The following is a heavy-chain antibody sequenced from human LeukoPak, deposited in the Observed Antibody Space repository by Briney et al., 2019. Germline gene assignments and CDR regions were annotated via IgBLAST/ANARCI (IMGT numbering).Heavy chain of an antibody. CDR3: ARDRPSYYYDSSGYYFDY. CDR2: IYTSGSS. V-gene: IGHV4-4*07. J-gene: IGHJ4*02. Sequence: PSETLSLTCTVSGGSISSYYWSCIRQPAGKGLEWIGRIYTSGSSNYNPSLKSRVTMSIDTSKNQFSLKLSSVTAADTAVYYCARDRPSYYYDSSGYYFDYWGQGTLVTVSS. CDR1: GGSISSYY. D-gene: IGHD3-22*01.